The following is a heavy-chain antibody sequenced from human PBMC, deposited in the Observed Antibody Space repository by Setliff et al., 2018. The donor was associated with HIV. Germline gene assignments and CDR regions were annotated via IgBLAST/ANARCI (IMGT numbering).Heavy chain of an antibody. CDR2: INHSGST. Sequence: PSETLSLTCAVYGGSFSGYYWSWIRQPPGKGLEWIGEINHSGSTNYNPSLKSRVTISVDTSKSQSSLRLRSVTAADTAVYYCARGWELPFYYFYYYMDVWGKGTTVTVSS. CDR1: GGSFSGYY. CDR3: ARGWELPFYYFYYYMDV. J-gene: IGHJ6*03. D-gene: IGHD1-26*01. V-gene: IGHV4-34*01.